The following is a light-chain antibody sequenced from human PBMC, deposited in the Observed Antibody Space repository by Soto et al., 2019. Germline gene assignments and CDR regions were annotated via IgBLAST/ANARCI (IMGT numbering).Light chain of an antibody. J-gene: IGKJ1*01. CDR2: DAS. V-gene: IGKV1-5*01. CDR1: QSITIW. CDR3: QQYNSYSWT. Sequence: DIQMTQSPSTLSASVGDRVTITCWASQSITIWLAWYQQKPGKAPKLLIFDASSLESGVPSRFSGSGSGTEFPLTISSLQPDDFATYYCQQYNSYSWTFGQGTKVEIK.